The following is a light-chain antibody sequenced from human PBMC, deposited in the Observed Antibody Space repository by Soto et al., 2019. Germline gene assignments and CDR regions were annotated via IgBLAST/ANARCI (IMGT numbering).Light chain of an antibody. Sequence: DIAMTQSPDSLAVSLGDRATINCKSSQSLLYSSNNKNYLAWYQQKPGQPPKLLIYWASTRESGVPDRFSGRGSGTDFTLTISSLQAEDVAVYYCQQYYSTPWTFGQGNKVEIK. CDR1: QSLLYSSNNKNY. J-gene: IGKJ1*01. V-gene: IGKV4-1*01. CDR2: WAS. CDR3: QQYYSTPWT.